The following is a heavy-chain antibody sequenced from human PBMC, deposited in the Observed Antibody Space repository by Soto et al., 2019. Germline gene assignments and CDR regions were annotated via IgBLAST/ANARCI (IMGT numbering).Heavy chain of an antibody. CDR1: GGSISTAVFY. CDR2: MYYSGNR. D-gene: IGHD7-27*01. Sequence: QVQLQESGPGLVKPSQTLSLTCTGSGGSISTAVFYWSWIRHTPGKGLQWIAYMYYSGNRYYNSSLKSRIPMSADTARIQVSLMLSSVPAADAAMYHCARVAGDSYYYMVVWGKGPEVTVS. V-gene: IGHV4-30-4*08. CDR3: ARVAGDSYYYMVV. J-gene: IGHJ6*03.